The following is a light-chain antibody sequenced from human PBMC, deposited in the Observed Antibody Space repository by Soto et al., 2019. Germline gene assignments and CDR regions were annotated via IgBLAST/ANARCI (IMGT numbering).Light chain of an antibody. V-gene: IGLV2-14*01. Sequence: QSALTQPASVSGSPGQSITIFCTGTSSDVGRYNYVSWYQQHPGKAPKLMIYDVSNRPSGVSNRFSGSKSGNTASLTISGLQAEDEADYYCSSYTSSSTYVVFGGGTKLTVL. CDR3: SSYTSSSTYVV. CDR1: SSDVGRYNY. CDR2: DVS. J-gene: IGLJ2*01.